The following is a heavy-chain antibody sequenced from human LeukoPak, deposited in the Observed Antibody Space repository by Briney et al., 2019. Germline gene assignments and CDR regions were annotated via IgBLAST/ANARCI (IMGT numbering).Heavy chain of an antibody. Sequence: GSLRLSCAASGFTFSSYEMNWVRQAPGKGLEWVSYISSSGSTIYYADSVKGRFTISRDNAKNSLYLQMNSLRAEDTAVYYCAREESYYYGSGKFDYWGQGTLVTVS. CDR3: AREESYYYGSGKFDY. D-gene: IGHD3-10*01. CDR2: ISSSGSTI. CDR1: GFTFSSYE. J-gene: IGHJ4*02. V-gene: IGHV3-48*03.